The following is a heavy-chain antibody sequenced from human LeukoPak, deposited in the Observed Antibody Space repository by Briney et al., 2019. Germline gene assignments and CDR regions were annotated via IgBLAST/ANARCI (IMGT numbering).Heavy chain of an antibody. V-gene: IGHV3-21*01. CDR1: GFTFSRHS. J-gene: IGHJ4*02. D-gene: IGHD5-24*01. Sequence: GGSLRLSCAAFGFTFSRHSISWVRQAPGKRLEWVSSISSDSSHMYYADSMKGRFTVSRGNAKNSLFLQMNSLRAEDTAVYYCARDFRTQLDGYSPPYHFDYWGQGALVTVSS. CDR3: ARDFRTQLDGYSPPYHFDY. CDR2: ISSDSSHM.